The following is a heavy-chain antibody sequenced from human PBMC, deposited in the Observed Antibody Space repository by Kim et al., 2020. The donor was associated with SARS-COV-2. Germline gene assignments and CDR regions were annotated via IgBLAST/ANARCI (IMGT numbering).Heavy chain of an antibody. CDR2: SSYSGSS. D-gene: IGHD7-27*01. Sequence: SETLSLTCAVSGGSISTYYWSWIRQPPGKGLEWIGYSSYSGSSNYNPSLKSRVSMSVDTSKNQFSLKLSSVTAADTAVYYCASHLGPTGAYDFWGQGTLVTVSS. J-gene: IGHJ4*02. CDR3: ASHLGPTGAYDF. CDR1: GGSISTYY. V-gene: IGHV4-59*08.